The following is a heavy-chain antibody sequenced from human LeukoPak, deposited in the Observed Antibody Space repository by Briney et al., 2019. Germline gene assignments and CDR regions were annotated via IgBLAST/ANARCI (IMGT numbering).Heavy chain of an antibody. Sequence: PGGSLRLSCAASGFIFSSHWMHWVRQAPGKGLVWVSRVNIDESITDYADSVKGRFTISGDKSKDTLYLQMNSLRPEDTAVYYCARGPGPIAGAKNPFDIWGHGTMVTVSS. D-gene: IGHD1-26*01. J-gene: IGHJ3*02. CDR3: ARGPGPIAGAKNPFDI. V-gene: IGHV3-74*01. CDR2: VNIDESIT. CDR1: GFIFSSHW.